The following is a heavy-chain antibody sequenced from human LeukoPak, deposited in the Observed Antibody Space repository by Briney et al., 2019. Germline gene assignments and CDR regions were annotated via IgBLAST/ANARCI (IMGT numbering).Heavy chain of an antibody. CDR1: GGTFSSYA. V-gene: IGHV1-69*13. J-gene: IGHJ5*02. Sequence: ASVEVSCKASGGTFSSYAISWVRQAPGQGLEWMGGIIPIFGTANYAQEFQGRVTITADESTSTAYMELSSLRSEDTAVYYCARGPTYSSGSYYAWFDPWGQGTLVTVSS. D-gene: IGHD3-10*01. CDR2: IIPIFGTA. CDR3: ARGPTYSSGSYYAWFDP.